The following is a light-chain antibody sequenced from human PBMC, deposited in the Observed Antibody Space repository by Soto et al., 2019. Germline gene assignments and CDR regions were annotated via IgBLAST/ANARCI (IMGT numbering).Light chain of an antibody. J-gene: IGKJ4*01. CDR1: QGVSRK. CDR2: SAS. CDR3: QQYYTWPIT. Sequence: EIVMTQSPATLSVAPGERVTFSCRASQGVSRKLAWYQHKPGQAPRLLISSASTGATGIPARFSGSGSGTEFTLTISSLQSEDCAVYYCQQYYTWPITFGGGTKVDI. V-gene: IGKV3-15*01.